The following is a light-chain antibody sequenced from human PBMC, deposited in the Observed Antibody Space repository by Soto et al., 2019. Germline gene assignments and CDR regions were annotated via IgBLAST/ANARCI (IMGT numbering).Light chain of an antibody. V-gene: IGLV2-14*01. Sequence: QSALTQPASVSGSPGQSITISCTGTSSDVGGYNYVSWYQQHPGKAPKLMIYDVSNRPSGVSNRFSGSQSGNTASLTISGLQAGDEDDYYCRPYTSSSTLGVFGGGTKLTVL. CDR2: DVS. J-gene: IGLJ2*01. CDR1: SSDVGGYNY. CDR3: RPYTSSSTLGV.